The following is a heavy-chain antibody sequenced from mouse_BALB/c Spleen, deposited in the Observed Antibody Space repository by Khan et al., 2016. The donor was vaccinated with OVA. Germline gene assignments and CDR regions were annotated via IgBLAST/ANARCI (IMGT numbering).Heavy chain of an antibody. CDR2: IWAGGST. J-gene: IGHJ4*01. CDR3: SREYPGYAMDC. CDR1: GLSLTSYG. Sequence: QVQLKESGPGLVAPSQSLSITCTVSGLSLTSYGVHWVRQPPGKGLEWLGVIWAGGSTNYNSAIISRLSISKDNSKSQVFLKMNSRQTDVTAMYYRSREYPGYAMDCWSQGTSVAISS. V-gene: IGHV2-9*02.